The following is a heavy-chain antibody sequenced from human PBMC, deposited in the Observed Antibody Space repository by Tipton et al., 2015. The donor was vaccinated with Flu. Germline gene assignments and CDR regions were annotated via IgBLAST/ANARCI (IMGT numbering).Heavy chain of an antibody. CDR1: GGFVSSYY. Sequence: TLSLTCTVSGGFVSSYYWNWIRQPPGKGLEWIGYIYNNQYTKYNPSLKSRVTVSVDPSMSQFSLRLTSVTAADTAVYYCARVDYSNYVSDPKNWFDPWGQGILVTVSS. D-gene: IGHD4-11*01. CDR2: IYNNQYT. CDR3: ARVDYSNYVSDPKNWFDP. V-gene: IGHV4-59*02. J-gene: IGHJ5*02.